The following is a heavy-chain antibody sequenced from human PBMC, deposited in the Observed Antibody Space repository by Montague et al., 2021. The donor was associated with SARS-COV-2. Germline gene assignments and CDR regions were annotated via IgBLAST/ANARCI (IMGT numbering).Heavy chain of an antibody. CDR3: AKDSYYYGLGYGMDV. CDR2: SSGSDGGT. Sequence: SLRLSCAASEFTFSNSAMNWVRQAPGKGLEWVSGSSGSDGGTHYXDSVKGRFTISRDNSKNVLYLQMNSLRAEDTALYYCAKDSYYYGLGYGMDVWGQGTTVTVSS. D-gene: IGHD3-10*01. CDR1: EFTFSNSA. J-gene: IGHJ6*02. V-gene: IGHV3-23*01.